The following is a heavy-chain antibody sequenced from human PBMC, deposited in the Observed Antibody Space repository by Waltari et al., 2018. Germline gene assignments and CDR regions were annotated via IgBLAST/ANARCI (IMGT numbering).Heavy chain of an antibody. CDR3: TRGPVWDFWTGYYDY. Sequence: QVQLVQSGAEEKKPGATVKVSCKGYGYTFTDYHTHWVRQAPGQGLEWVGRINPQTGDTNYAERFQGRVTMTRDIFRSTAYMELSGLRSDDTAIYYCTRGPVWDFWTGYYDYWGQGTLVTVSS. J-gene: IGHJ4*02. CDR2: INPQTGDT. D-gene: IGHD3-3*01. V-gene: IGHV1-2*06. CDR1: GYTFTDYH.